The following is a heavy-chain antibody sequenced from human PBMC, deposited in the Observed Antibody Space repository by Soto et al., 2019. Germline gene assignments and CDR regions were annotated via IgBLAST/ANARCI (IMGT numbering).Heavy chain of an antibody. Sequence: QGQLVQSGAEVKRPGASVKVSCKASGYMFRSYGISWVRQAPGQGLEWIGWISAFNGNTNYPQNLQGRVTMTTDTSTSTANVELRTLGSDDSAMYYCARNGGYGAGSYFDYCGRGSLVTVSS. D-gene: IGHD3-10*01. CDR1: GYMFRSYG. CDR2: ISAFNGNT. J-gene: IGHJ4*02. V-gene: IGHV1-18*01. CDR3: ARNGGYGAGSYFDY.